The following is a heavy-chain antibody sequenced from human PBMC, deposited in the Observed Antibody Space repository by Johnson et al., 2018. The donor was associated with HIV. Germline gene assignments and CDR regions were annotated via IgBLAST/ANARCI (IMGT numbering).Heavy chain of an antibody. V-gene: IGHV3-30*18. J-gene: IGHJ3*02. D-gene: IGHD3-22*01. CDR1: GFTFSSYG. CDR2: ISYDGSNK. Sequence: QVQLVESGGGVVQPGRSLRLSCAASGFTFSSYGMHWVRQAPGKGLVWVAVISYDGSNKYYADSVKGQFTISRDNSKNTLYLQMNSLRAEDTAVYYCAKVIVVGVRAFDIWGQGTMVTVSS. CDR3: AKVIVVGVRAFDI.